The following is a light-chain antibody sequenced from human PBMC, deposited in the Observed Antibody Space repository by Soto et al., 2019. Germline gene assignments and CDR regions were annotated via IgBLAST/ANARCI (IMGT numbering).Light chain of an antibody. CDR2: GAS. CDR3: QQYNNWPPGT. V-gene: IGKV3-15*01. J-gene: IGKJ1*01. CDR1: QSVSSN. Sequence: EIVMKQSPATLSVSPGERATLSCRASQSVSSNLAWYQQKPGQAPRLLIYGASNRATGIPARFSGSGSGTEFNLTISSLQSEDFAVYYCQQYNNWPPGTFGQGTKVDIK.